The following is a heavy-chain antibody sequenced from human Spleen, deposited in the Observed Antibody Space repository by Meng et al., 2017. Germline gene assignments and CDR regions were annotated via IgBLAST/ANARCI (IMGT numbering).Heavy chain of an antibody. CDR3: ASGRFGWFDP. V-gene: IGHV4-31*03. Sequence: QVQLQKSGPGLVKPSQTLSLTCTVSGGSISSGGYYWSWIRQHAGKGLEWIGYIYYSGSTYYNPSLKSRDTISVDTSKNQFSLKLSSVTAADTAVYYCASGRFGWFDPWGQGTLVTVSS. CDR1: GGSISSGGYY. J-gene: IGHJ5*02. CDR2: IYYSGST. D-gene: IGHD3-16*01.